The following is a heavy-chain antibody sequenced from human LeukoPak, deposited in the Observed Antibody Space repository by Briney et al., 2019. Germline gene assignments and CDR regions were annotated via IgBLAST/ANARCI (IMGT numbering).Heavy chain of an antibody. V-gene: IGHV4-4*07. J-gene: IGHJ4*02. CDR3: AREGHDFWSGYYINRRVDY. Sequence: SETLSLTCTVSGGSISSYYRSWIRQPAGKGLEWIGRIYTSGSTNYNPSLKSRVTMSVDTSKNQFSLKLSSVTAADTAVYYCAREGHDFWSGYYINRRVDYWGQGTLVTVSS. D-gene: IGHD3-3*01. CDR1: GGSISSYY. CDR2: IYTSGST.